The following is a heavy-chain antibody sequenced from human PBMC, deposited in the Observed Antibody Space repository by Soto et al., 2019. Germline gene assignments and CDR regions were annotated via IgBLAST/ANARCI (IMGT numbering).Heavy chain of an antibody. V-gene: IGHV3-21*01. CDR3: ARGNPNYYYDSSGYWRAFDI. Sequence: PVGSLRLSCAASGFTFSSYSMNWVRQAPGKGLEWVSSISSSSSYIYYADSVKGRFTISRDNAKNSLYLQMNSLRAEDTAVYYCARGNPNYYYDSSGYWRAFDIWGQGTMVTVSS. D-gene: IGHD3-22*01. J-gene: IGHJ3*02. CDR2: ISSSSSYI. CDR1: GFTFSSYS.